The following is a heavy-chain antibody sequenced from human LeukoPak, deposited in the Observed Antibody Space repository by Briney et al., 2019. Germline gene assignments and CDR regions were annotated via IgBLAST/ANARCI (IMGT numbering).Heavy chain of an antibody. CDR3: ARGGRGMIVAFFQH. D-gene: IGHD3-22*01. J-gene: IGHJ1*01. V-gene: IGHV4-38-2*02. CDR1: GYSISSGYY. CDR2: IYHSGST. Sequence: SETLSLTCTVSGYSISSGYYWGWIRQPPGKGLEWIGSIYHSGSTYYNPSLKSRVTISVDTSKNQFSLKLSSVTAADTAVYYCARGGRGMIVAFFQHWGQGTLVTVSS.